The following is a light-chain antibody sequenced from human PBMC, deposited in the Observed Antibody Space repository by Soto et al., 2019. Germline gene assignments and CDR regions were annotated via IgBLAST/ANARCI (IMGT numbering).Light chain of an antibody. V-gene: IGKV1-39*01. CDR1: QSISSY. J-gene: IGKJ1*01. Sequence: DIQMTQSPSSLSASVGDRVTITCRASQSISSYLNWYQQKPGKAPKLLIYAASSLQSGVPSRFSGSGSGTGFTLPISHLEPEDFATYYCQQSYSTPGTFGQGTKVEIK. CDR3: QQSYSTPGT. CDR2: AAS.